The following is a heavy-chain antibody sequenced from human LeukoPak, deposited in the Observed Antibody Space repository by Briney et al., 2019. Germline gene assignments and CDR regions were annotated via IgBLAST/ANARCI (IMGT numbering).Heavy chain of an antibody. V-gene: IGHV4-59*12. CDR3: AGEVRYFDWLSYMDV. J-gene: IGHJ6*03. CDR2: IYYSGTT. Sequence: SETLSLTCTVSGGSISSYYWNWIRQPPGKGLEWIGYIYYSGTTNYNPSLKSRVSMSVDTSKNQFSLKLSSVTAADTAVYYCAGEVRYFDWLSYMDVWGKGTTVTISS. CDR1: GGSISSYY. D-gene: IGHD3-9*01.